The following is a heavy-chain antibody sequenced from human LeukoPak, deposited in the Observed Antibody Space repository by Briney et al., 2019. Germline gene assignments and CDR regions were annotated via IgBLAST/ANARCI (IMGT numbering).Heavy chain of an antibody. CDR2: INHSGST. CDR1: GGSFSGYY. D-gene: IGHD1-7*01. CDR3: ARGPGVTGTIGFDY. J-gene: IGHJ4*02. V-gene: IGHV4-34*01. Sequence: NPSETLSLTCAVYGGSFSGYYWSWIRQPPGKGLEWIGEINHSGSTNYNPSLKSRVTISVDTSKNQFSLKLSFVTAADTAVYYCARGPGVTGTIGFDYWGQGTLVTVSS.